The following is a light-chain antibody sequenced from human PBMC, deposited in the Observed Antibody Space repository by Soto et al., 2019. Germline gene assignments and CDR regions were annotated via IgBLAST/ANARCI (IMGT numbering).Light chain of an antibody. J-gene: IGLJ1*01. CDR1: SNDVGGYNY. Sequence: QSVLTQPASVTGSPGKSITIYCTGSSNDVGGYNYVSWYQQHPGQAPKLIIYEVSDRPSGVSPRFSGSKSGNTASLTISGLQVEDEADYFCTSYTSTIPYVFGSGTKVTVL. CDR3: TSYTSTIPYV. CDR2: EVS. V-gene: IGLV2-14*01.